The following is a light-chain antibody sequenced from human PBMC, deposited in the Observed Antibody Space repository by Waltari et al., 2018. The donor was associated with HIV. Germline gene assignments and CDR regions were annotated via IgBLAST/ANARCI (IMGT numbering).Light chain of an antibody. Sequence: SYELTQPHSVSVSPGQTARLTCSGPVWSKPSTSSYPQKPGEAPVLVISKDTKRPSGLPVRFTGTSSGTTVTLTISGVQAEDEGDYYCQSADTRNTYPPRVFGGGTRLTVL. CDR2: KDT. CDR1: VWSKPS. J-gene: IGLJ3*02. V-gene: IGLV3-25*03. CDR3: QSADTRNTYPPRV.